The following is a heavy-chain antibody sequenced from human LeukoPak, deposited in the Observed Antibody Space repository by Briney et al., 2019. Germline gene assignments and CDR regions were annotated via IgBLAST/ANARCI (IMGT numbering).Heavy chain of an antibody. CDR1: GGSISSGDYY. Sequence: ETLSLTCTVSGGSISSGDYYWSWVRQAPGKGLEWVPAISGSGGSTYYADSVKGRFTISRDNSKNTLYLQMNSLRAEDTAVYYCAKDKETHRYFDYWGQGTLVTVSS. CDR2: ISGSGGST. V-gene: IGHV3-23*01. CDR3: AKDKETHRYFDY. J-gene: IGHJ4*02.